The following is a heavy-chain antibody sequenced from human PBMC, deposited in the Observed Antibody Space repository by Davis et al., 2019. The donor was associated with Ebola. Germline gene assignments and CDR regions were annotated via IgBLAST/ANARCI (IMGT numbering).Heavy chain of an antibody. J-gene: IGHJ5*02. CDR2: IYYSGST. CDR3: ARVYYSSSNWFDP. Sequence: SETLSLTCAVYGGSFSSYYWGWIRQPPGKGLEWIGYIYYSGSTNYNPSLKSRVTISVDTSKNQFSLKLSSVTAADTAVYYCARVYYSSSNWFDPWGQGTLVTVSS. D-gene: IGHD6-6*01. CDR1: GGSFSSYY. V-gene: IGHV4-59*01.